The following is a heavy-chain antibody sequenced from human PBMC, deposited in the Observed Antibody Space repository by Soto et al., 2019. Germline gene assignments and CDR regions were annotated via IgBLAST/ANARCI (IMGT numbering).Heavy chain of an antibody. CDR3: ASGFQRYFDL. Sequence: SLRLSCAASGFTFSSYSMNWVRQAPGKGLEWVANIKQDGSEKYYVDSVKGRFTVSRDNAKNSLFLQMNSLRAEDTAVYYCASGFQRYFDLWGRGTLVTVSS. J-gene: IGHJ2*01. CDR1: GFTFSSYS. CDR2: IKQDGSEK. V-gene: IGHV3-7*01.